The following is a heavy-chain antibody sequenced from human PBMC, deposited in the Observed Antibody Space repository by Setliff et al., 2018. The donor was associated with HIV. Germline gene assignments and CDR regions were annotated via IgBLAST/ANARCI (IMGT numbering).Heavy chain of an antibody. CDR3: ARDRRSIFGVDTKNWFDP. J-gene: IGHJ5*02. CDR2: VNHSGTT. Sequence: LSLTCAVYGTSFSDYYWTWIRQPPGKGLEWIGEVNHSGTTNYNTSLKSRVTISGDTSKKQFSLKLSSVTAADTAVYYCARDRRSIFGVDTKNWFDPWGQGTLVTVSS. V-gene: IGHV4-34*01. D-gene: IGHD3-3*01. CDR1: GTSFSDYY.